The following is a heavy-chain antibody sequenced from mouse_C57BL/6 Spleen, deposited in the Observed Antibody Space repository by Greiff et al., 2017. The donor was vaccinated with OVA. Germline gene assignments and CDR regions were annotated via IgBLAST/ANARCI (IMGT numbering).Heavy chain of an antibody. CDR1: GYAFSSSW. J-gene: IGHJ3*01. V-gene: IGHV1-82*01. CDR2: IYPGDGYT. CDR3: ARDYGSSYPFAY. D-gene: IGHD1-1*01. Sequence: QVQLQQSGPELVKPGASVKISCKASGYAFSSSWMNWVKQRPGKGLEWIGRIYPGDGYTNYNGKFKGKATLTADKSSSTAYMQLSSLTSEDSAVYVCARDYGSSYPFAYWGQGTLVTVSA.